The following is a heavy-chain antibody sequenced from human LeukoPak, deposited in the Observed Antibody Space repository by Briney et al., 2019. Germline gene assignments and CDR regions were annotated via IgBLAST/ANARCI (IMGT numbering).Heavy chain of an antibody. CDR3: VRNNNNDY. CDR1: GFTFDDYA. CDR2: ISYDGSTK. J-gene: IGHJ4*02. V-gene: IGHV3-30*02. Sequence: GGSLRLSCAASGFTFDDYAMRWVRQAPGKGLEWVSFISYDGSTKTYADSVKGRFTTSRDISLHLQMNSLRVEDTAVYYCVRNNNNDYWGQGTLVTVSS. D-gene: IGHD2/OR15-2a*01.